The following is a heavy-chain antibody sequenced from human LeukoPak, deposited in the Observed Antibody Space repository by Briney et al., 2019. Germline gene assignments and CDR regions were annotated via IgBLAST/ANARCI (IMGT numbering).Heavy chain of an antibody. Sequence: ASVKVSCRASGYSFTSYDINWVRQATGQGLEWMGWMNPKSGDTVYAQKFQGRVTMTRDTSTSTVYMELSSLRSEDTAVYYCARKSYDSSGPYDYWGQGTLVTVSS. D-gene: IGHD3-22*01. J-gene: IGHJ4*02. CDR3: ARKSYDSSGPYDY. CDR2: MNPKSGDT. CDR1: GYSFTSYD. V-gene: IGHV1-8*02.